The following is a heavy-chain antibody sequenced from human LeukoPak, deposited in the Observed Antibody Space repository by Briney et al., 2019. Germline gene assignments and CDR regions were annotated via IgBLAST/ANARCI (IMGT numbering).Heavy chain of an antibody. V-gene: IGHV1-2*06. D-gene: IGHD4-23*01. Sequence: ASVKVSCKASGYTFTGYYMHWVRQAPGQGLEWMGRINPNSGGTNYAQKFQGRVTITRDTSISTAYMELSRLRSDDTAVYYCARDRDYGGTPGGWGQGTMVTVSS. CDR3: ARDRDYGGTPGG. CDR2: INPNSGGT. J-gene: IGHJ3*01. CDR1: GYTFTGYY.